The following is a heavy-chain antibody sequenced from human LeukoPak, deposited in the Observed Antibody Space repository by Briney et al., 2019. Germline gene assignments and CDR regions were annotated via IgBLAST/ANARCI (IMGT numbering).Heavy chain of an antibody. D-gene: IGHD3-22*01. CDR2: IYSGGST. CDR1: GFTVSSNY. CDR3: ARTHYYDSSGYDAFDI. Sequence: GGSLRLSCAASGFTVSSNYMSWVRQAPGKGLEWVSVIYSGGSTYYAGSVKGRFTISRDNSKNTLYLQMNSLRAEDTAVYYCARTHYYDSSGYDAFDIWGQGTMVTVSS. J-gene: IGHJ3*02. V-gene: IGHV3-66*01.